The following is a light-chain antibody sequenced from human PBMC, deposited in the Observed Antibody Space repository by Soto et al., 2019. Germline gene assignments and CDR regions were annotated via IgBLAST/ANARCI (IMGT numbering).Light chain of an antibody. V-gene: IGLV2-14*01. Sequence: QSALAQPASVSWSPGQSITISCTGTSSDIGASNYVSWYQQHPGKAPKLMIYEVSNRPSGVSNRFSGSKSGHTASLTISGLQAEDEGDYYCSSYTRISTYVFGVGTKVTVL. CDR1: SSDIGASNY. CDR3: SSYTRISTYV. CDR2: EVS. J-gene: IGLJ1*01.